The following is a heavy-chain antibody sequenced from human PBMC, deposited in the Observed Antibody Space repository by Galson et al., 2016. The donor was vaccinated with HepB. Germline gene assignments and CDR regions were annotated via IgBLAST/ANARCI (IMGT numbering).Heavy chain of an antibody. D-gene: IGHD5-18*01. CDR2: TYYRSKWYN. V-gene: IGHV6-1*01. Sequence: CAISGDSVSSNSAAWNWIRQSPSRGLEWLGGTYYRSKWYNDYAVSVKSRITINPDTSKNQFSLHLNSVTPEDTAVYYCARDNWKMRGYTYGHTTANYGMDVWGQGTTVTVSS. CDR1: GDSVSSNSAA. CDR3: ARDNWKMRGYTYGHTTANYGMDV. J-gene: IGHJ6*02.